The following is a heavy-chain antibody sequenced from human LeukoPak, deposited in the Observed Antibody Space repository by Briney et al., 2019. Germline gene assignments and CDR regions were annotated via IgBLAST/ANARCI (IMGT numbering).Heavy chain of an antibody. CDR3: AKHYYGSGSYYDAFDI. Sequence: PGGSLRLSCAASGFTFSSYAMSWSARAPGKGREGVSPISGSGGSTYYADSVKGRFTISRDNSKNTLYLQMNSLRAEDTAVYYCAKHYYGSGSYYDAFDIWGQGTMVTVSS. J-gene: IGHJ3*02. D-gene: IGHD3-10*01. CDR2: ISGSGGST. CDR1: GFTFSSYA. V-gene: IGHV3-23*01.